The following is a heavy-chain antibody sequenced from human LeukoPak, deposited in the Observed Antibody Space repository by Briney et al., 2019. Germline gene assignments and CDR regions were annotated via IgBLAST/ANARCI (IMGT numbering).Heavy chain of an antibody. D-gene: IGHD6-13*01. CDR3: ARGGIAAAGTFDY. Sequence: GGSLRLSCAASGFTFSSYSMNWVRQAPGKGLVWVSSISSSSSYIYYADSVKGRFTISRDNAKNSLYLQMNSLRAEDTAVYYCARGGIAAAGTFDYWGQGTLVTVSS. J-gene: IGHJ4*02. CDR2: ISSSSSYI. V-gene: IGHV3-21*01. CDR1: GFTFSSYS.